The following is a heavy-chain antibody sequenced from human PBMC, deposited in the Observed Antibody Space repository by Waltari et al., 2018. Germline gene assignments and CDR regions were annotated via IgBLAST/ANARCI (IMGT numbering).Heavy chain of an antibody. J-gene: IGHJ5*02. CDR2: IYSGGST. CDR1: GFTVSSNY. Sequence: EVQLVESGGGLIQPGGSLRLSCAASGFTVSSNYMSWARQAPGKGREWVSVIYSGGSTYYADSVKGRFTISRDNSKNTLYLQMNSLRAEDTAVYYCAREQQLVRGFDPWGQGTLVTVSS. V-gene: IGHV3-53*01. CDR3: AREQQLVRGFDP. D-gene: IGHD6-13*01.